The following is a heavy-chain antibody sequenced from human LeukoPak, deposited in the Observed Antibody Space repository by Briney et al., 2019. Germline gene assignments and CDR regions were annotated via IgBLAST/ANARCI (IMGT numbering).Heavy chain of an antibody. D-gene: IGHD3-10*01. CDR3: VRGVAQGSGD. J-gene: IGHJ1*01. CDR2: INPNSGGT. CDR1: GYTFTRYY. Sequence: ASGKVSCKGSGYTFTRYYVHWVRQAPGPRLEWMGWINPNSGGTSYAQTFQGRVTMTCDTSISTAYMELSGLKSDDTAVYYCVRGVAQGSGDWGQGTLVTVSS. V-gene: IGHV1-2*02.